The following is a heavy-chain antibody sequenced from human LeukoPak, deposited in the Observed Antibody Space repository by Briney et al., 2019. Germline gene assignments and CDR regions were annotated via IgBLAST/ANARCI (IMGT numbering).Heavy chain of an antibody. CDR3: ASDGGRRFSH. Sequence: SETLSLTCAVYGGSFSGNFWTWIRQPPGKGLEWVGEINHSGSTNYNPSLKSRVTISLDTSKNQFSLKMSSVTAADTAVYYCASDGGRRFSHWDQGTLVTVSS. CDR2: INHSGST. CDR1: GGSFSGNF. V-gene: IGHV4-34*01. D-gene: IGHD3-10*01. J-gene: IGHJ4*02.